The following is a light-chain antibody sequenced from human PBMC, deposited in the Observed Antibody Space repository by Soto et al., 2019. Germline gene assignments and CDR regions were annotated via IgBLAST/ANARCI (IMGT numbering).Light chain of an antibody. CDR1: QSVGRY. CDR2: DAS. CDR3: QQRSSWPRT. V-gene: IGKV3-11*01. Sequence: DIVLTQSPATLSLSPGERATLSCRASQSVGRYLAWYQQKPGQAPRLLIYDASDRATGISARFSGSGSGTDFTLTISSLEPDDFAVYYCQQRSSWPRTFGQGTKVEIK. J-gene: IGKJ1*01.